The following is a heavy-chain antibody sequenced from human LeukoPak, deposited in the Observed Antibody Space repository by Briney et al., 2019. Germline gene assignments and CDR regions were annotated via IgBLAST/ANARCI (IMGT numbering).Heavy chain of an antibody. D-gene: IGHD6-19*01. CDR2: IYYSGTT. Sequence: SETLSLTCTVSGGSISNYYWTWIRQPPGKGLEWIAHIYYSGTTNYNPSLKSRVTISVGTSKNQFSLKLSSVTAADTAVYYCARGRAVAGPFDYWGQGTLVTVSS. J-gene: IGHJ4*02. CDR3: ARGRAVAGPFDY. CDR1: GGSISNYY. V-gene: IGHV4-59*01.